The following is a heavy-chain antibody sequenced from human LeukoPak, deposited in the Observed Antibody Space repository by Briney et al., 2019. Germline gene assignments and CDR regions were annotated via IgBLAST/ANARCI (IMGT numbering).Heavy chain of an antibody. D-gene: IGHD5-12*01. J-gene: IGHJ4*02. CDR1: GFTFDDYG. V-gene: IGHV3-20*04. CDR2: INWNGGST. CDR3: ARDPGYSGYDFPDY. Sequence: RPGGSLRLSCAASGFTFDDYGMSWVRQAPGKGLEWVSGINWNGGSTGYADSVKGRFTISRDNAKNSLYPQMNSLRAEDTALYYCARDPGYSGYDFPDYWGQGTLVTVSP.